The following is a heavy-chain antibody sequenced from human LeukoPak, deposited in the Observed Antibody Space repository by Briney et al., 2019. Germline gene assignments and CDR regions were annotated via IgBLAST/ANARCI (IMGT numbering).Heavy chain of an antibody. J-gene: IGHJ4*02. D-gene: IGHD2-15*01. CDR3: ASDYCSGGSCSSGAKNY. CDR2: INPTTGNP. CDR1: GYTFSNYA. Sequence: ASVKVSCKASGYTFSNYAMNWVRQAPGQGLEWMGWINPTTGNPTYAQGFTGRFVFSLDTSVSTAYLQISSLKAEDTAVYYCASDYCSGGSCSSGAKNYWGQGTLVTVSS. V-gene: IGHV7-4-1*02.